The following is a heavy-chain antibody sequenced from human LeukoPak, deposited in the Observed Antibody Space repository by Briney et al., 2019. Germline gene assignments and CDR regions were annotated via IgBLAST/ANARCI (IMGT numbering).Heavy chain of an antibody. V-gene: IGHV4-31*03. D-gene: IGHD2-21*02. Sequence: SETLSLTCTVSGGSISSGSYSWNWIRQHPGKGLVWIGYIFHSGNIYYNPSLKSRVTISVDTSKTQFSLKLSSVTAADTAVYYCARKLGVVTAIPHFDYWGQGALVTVSS. CDR3: ARKLGVVTAIPHFDY. CDR1: GGSISSGSYS. CDR2: IFHSGNI. J-gene: IGHJ4*02.